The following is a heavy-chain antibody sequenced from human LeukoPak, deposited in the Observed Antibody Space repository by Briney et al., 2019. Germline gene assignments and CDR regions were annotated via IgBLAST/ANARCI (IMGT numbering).Heavy chain of an antibody. V-gene: IGHV3-23*01. D-gene: IGHD3-22*01. Sequence: PGGSLRLSCAASGFTFSNYAMSWVRQAPGKGLEWVSAISGSADSTYYADSVTGRFTISRDNSKNTLYLQMNSLRAEDTAVYYCAKARFSSVYYGVDYWGQGTLVTVSS. CDR1: GFTFSNYA. CDR2: ISGSADST. J-gene: IGHJ4*02. CDR3: AKARFSSVYYGVDY.